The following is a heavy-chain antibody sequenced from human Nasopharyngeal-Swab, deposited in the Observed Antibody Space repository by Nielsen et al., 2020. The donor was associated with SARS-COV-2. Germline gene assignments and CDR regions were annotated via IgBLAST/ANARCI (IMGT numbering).Heavy chain of an antibody. J-gene: IGHJ3*02. D-gene: IGHD3-22*01. Sequence: SETLSLTCTVSGSSFSSGYYWGWIRQPPGKGLEWIGCIYHSGSTYYNPPLKSRVTISVDTSKNQFSLKLSSVTAADTAVYYCARVPITVIIGDAFDIWGQGTMVTVSS. CDR2: IYHSGST. CDR1: GSSFSSGYY. V-gene: IGHV4-38-2*02. CDR3: ARVPITVIIGDAFDI.